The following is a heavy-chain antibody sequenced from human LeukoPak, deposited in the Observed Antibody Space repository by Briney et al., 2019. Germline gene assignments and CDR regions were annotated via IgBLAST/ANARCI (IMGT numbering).Heavy chain of an antibody. CDR2: IYHSGST. CDR3: ARHAVRPSSFLDY. Sequence: SETLSLTCAVSGYSISSGYYWGWIRQPPGKGLEWIGSIYHSGSTCYNPSLKSRVTISVDTSKNQFSLKLSSVTAADTAVYYCARHAVRPSSFLDYWGQGTLVTVSS. D-gene: IGHD6-6*01. CDR1: GYSISSGYY. J-gene: IGHJ4*02. V-gene: IGHV4-38-2*01.